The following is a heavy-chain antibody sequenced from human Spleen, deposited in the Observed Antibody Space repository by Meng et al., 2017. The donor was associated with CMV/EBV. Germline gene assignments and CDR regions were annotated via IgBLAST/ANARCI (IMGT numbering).Heavy chain of an antibody. D-gene: IGHD3-16*01. CDR2: IYSGGSS. J-gene: IGHJ6*02. CDR3: ARDLWELVGVEYYYYGMDV. Sequence: GESLKISCAASGFTFSSYSMNWVRQAPGKGLEWVSVIYSGGSSDYADSVKGRFTISRDNSKNTLYLQMSSLRAEDSAIYYCARDLWELVGVEYYYYGMDVWGQGTTVTVSS. CDR1: GFTFSSYS. V-gene: IGHV3-53*01.